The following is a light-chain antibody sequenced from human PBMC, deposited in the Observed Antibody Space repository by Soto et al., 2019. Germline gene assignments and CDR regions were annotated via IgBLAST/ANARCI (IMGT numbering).Light chain of an antibody. CDR2: ATS. V-gene: IGKV3-15*01. J-gene: IGKJ5*01. Sequence: EIVMTHSPATLSVSPCERATLSFSASQTINSKLVWYQQKPGQPPRLLIYATSTRATGIPARFSGSGSGTDFTLTISRLEPEDFAVYYCQQRSNWPRITFGQGTRLEIK. CDR1: QTINSK. CDR3: QQRSNWPRIT.